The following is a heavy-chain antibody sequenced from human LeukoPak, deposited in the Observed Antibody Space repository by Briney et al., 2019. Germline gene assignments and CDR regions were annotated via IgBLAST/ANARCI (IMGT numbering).Heavy chain of an antibody. CDR3: ARERIFGVVIYYYFDY. CDR1: GFAFGSYA. Sequence: PGGSLRLSCAASGFAFGSYAVHWVRQAPGKGLEWVAVISYDGSNEYYADSVKGRLTISRDNSENTLYLQMNSLRAEDTAVYYCARERIFGVVIYYYFDYWGQGTLVTVSS. D-gene: IGHD3-3*01. CDR2: ISYDGSNE. V-gene: IGHV3-30*04. J-gene: IGHJ4*02.